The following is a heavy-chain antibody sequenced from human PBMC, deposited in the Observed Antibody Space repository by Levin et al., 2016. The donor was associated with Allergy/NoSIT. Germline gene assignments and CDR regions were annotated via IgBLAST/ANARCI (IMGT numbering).Heavy chain of an antibody. Sequence: SETLSLTCAVSGGSISSGGYSWSWIRQPPGKGLEWIGYIYHSGSTYYNPSLKSRVTISVDRSKNQFSLKLSSVTAADTAVYYCARDIWFGEFGRFDPWGQGTLVTVSS. CDR2: IYHSGST. V-gene: IGHV4-30-2*01. CDR1: GGSISSGGYS. J-gene: IGHJ5*02. CDR3: ARDIWFGEFGRFDP. D-gene: IGHD3-10*01.